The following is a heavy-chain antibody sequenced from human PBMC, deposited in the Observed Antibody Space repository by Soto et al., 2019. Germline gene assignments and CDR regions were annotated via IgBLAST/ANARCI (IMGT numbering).Heavy chain of an antibody. CDR2: TSNSGST. D-gene: IGHD2-2*01. Sequence: QVQLQESGPGLVKPSQTLSLTCTVSGGSITSSGYYWSWIRQHPGEGLEWIGFTSNSGSTSYNPTLMFRVTISVDTASNQVSLNLKSVTAADTAVYYRARGGGSTKVDYWGQGTLVTVSP. CDR3: ARGGGSTKVDY. V-gene: IGHV4-31*03. J-gene: IGHJ4*02. CDR1: GGSITSSGYY.